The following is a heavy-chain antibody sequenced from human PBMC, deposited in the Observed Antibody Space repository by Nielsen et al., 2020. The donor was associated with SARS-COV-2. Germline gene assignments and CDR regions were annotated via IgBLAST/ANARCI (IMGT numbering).Heavy chain of an antibody. V-gene: IGHV5-51*01. D-gene: IGHD2-21*02. CDR3: ARRNRGVVTIADGLDV. CDR2: IYPDDSDV. CDR1: GYIFNTQW. Sequence: GESLKISCKGSGYIFNTQWIGWVRQMPGKGLEWMGIIYPDDSDVRYSPSFQGQVTISVDKSITTAYLQWTSLRTSDTAMYYCARRNRGVVTIADGLDVWGQGTTVTVSS. J-gene: IGHJ6*02.